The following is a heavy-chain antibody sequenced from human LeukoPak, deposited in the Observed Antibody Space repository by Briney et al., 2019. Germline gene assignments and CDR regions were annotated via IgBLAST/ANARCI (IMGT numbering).Heavy chain of an antibody. Sequence: GGSLRLSCAASGFTFSSYGMHWVRQAPGKGLEWVSAISGSGGSTYYADSVKGRFTISRDNSKNTLYLQMNSLRAEDTAVYYCAKGGGYEAQYYYYYLDVWGKGTTVTISS. J-gene: IGHJ6*03. CDR1: GFTFSSYG. D-gene: IGHD5-12*01. CDR2: ISGSGGST. CDR3: AKGGGYEAQYYYYYLDV. V-gene: IGHV3-23*01.